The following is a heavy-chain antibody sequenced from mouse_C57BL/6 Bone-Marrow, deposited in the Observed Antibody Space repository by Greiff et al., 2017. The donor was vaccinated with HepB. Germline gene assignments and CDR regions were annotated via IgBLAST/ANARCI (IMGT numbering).Heavy chain of an antibody. V-gene: IGHV1-52*01. Sequence: QVQLQQPGAELVRPGSSVKLSCKASGYTFTSYWMHWVKQRHLQGLEWIGNIDPSDSDTHYNQKFKDKATLTVDKSTSTAYMQLSSLTSEDSAVYYCAREGTMVTTEYAMDYWGQGTSVTVSS. CDR1: GYTFTSYW. J-gene: IGHJ4*01. D-gene: IGHD2-2*01. CDR2: IDPSDSDT. CDR3: AREGTMVTTEYAMDY.